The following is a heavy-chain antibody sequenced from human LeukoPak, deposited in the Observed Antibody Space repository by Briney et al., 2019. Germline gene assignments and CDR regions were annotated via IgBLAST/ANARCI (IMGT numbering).Heavy chain of an antibody. D-gene: IGHD2-15*01. V-gene: IGHV3-23*01. J-gene: IGHJ4*02. CDR1: GFTFDSYG. Sequence: GGSLRLSCAASGFTFDSYGMNWVRQAPGKGLEWVSGISGSGGSTYYADSVKGRFTISRDNSKNSLYLQMNSLRDEDTAVYYCARGYCSGGSCYSDYWGQGTLVTVSS. CDR2: ISGSGGST. CDR3: ARGYCSGGSCYSDY.